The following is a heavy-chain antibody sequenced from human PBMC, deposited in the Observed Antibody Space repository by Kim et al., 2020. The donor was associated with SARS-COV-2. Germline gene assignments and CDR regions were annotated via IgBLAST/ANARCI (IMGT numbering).Heavy chain of an antibody. CDR1: GFTFSSYS. CDR2: ISSSSSYI. J-gene: IGHJ6*02. CDR3: ASSMVTKYGMDV. D-gene: IGHD5-18*01. Sequence: GGSLRLSCAASGFTFSSYSMNWVRQAPGKGLEWVSSISSSSSYIYYADSVKGRFTISRDNAKNSLYLQRNSLRAEDTAVYYCASSMVTKYGMDVWGQGTTVTVSS. V-gene: IGHV3-21*01.